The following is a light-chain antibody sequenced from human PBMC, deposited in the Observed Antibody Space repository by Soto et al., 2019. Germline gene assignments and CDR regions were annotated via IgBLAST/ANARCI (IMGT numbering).Light chain of an antibody. Sequence: EIVMTQSPATLSVSPGERATLSCRASQSVTSSYLAWYQQKPGQAPRLLIYGVSTRATGTPARFSGSGSGTEFSLTISSLQSEDFAVYYCQQHSSWPLTFGQGTKLEIK. J-gene: IGKJ2*01. CDR1: QSVTSSY. V-gene: IGKV3-15*01. CDR3: QQHSSWPLT. CDR2: GVS.